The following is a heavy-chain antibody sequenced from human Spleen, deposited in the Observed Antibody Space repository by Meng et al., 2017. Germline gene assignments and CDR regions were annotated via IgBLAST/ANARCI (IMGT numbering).Heavy chain of an antibody. V-gene: IGHV4-59*01. CDR2: IYYSGST. Sequence: SETLSLTCTVSGGSISSYYWSWIRQPPGKGLEWIGYIYYSGSTNYNPSLKSRVTISVDTSKNQFSLKLSSVTAADTAVYYCARAPRSDVERLDYYGMDVWGQGTTVTVSS. J-gene: IGHJ6*02. D-gene: IGHD3-3*01. CDR1: GGSISSYY. CDR3: ARAPRSDVERLDYYGMDV.